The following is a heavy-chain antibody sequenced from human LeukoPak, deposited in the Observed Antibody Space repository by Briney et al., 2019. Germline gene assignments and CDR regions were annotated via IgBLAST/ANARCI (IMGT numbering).Heavy chain of an antibody. V-gene: IGHV3-53*01. CDR3: ARVLSLAYFDY. CDR2: LYSGGDT. J-gene: IGHJ4*02. CDR1: GFTVSSNY. Sequence: GGSLRLSCAASGFTVSSNYMTWVRQAPGKGLEWVSVLYSGGDTYYADSVKGRFTISRDNSKDTLYLQMNSLRAEGTAMYYCARVLSLAYFDYWGQGALVTVSS. D-gene: IGHD3-16*01.